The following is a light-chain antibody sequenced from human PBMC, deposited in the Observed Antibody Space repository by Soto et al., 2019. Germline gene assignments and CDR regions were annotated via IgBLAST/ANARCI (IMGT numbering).Light chain of an antibody. J-gene: IGLJ2*01. CDR3: QSYDSSLSAVV. V-gene: IGLV4-69*01. CDR1: SGHSSYA. CDR2: LNNDGSH. Sequence: QPVLTQSPSASASLGASVKLTCTLSSGHSSYAIAWHQKQPGKGPRYLMDLNNDGSHTKGDGIPDRFSGSSSGADRFLIISSLQSEDEADYYCQSYDSSLSAVVFGGGTKLTVL.